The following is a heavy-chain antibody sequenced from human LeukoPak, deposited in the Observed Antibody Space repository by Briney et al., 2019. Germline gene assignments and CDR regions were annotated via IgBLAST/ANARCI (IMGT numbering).Heavy chain of an antibody. D-gene: IGHD3-22*01. CDR3: ARLSSGYCYSSDY. Sequence: PSETLSLTCAVSGGSISSSSYYWGWIRQPPGKGLEWIGSIYYSGSTYYNPSLKSRVTISVDTSKNQFSLKLSSVTAADTAVYYCARLSSGYCYSSDYWGQGTLVTVSS. V-gene: IGHV4-39*07. CDR1: GGSISSSSYY. CDR2: IYYSGST. J-gene: IGHJ4*02.